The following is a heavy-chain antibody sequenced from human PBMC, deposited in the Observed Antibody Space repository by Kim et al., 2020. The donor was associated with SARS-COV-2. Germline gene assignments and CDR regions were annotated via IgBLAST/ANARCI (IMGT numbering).Heavy chain of an antibody. V-gene: IGHV1-8*01. CDR1: GYTFSSYH. CDR2: MSPSTGDT. D-gene: IGHD6-19*01. Sequence: ASVKVSCKASGYTFSSYHINWVRQATGQGFEWLGWMSPSTGDTGYAQKFQGRVTMTGDTSVSTAYMELSSLRSDDTAVYYCARVPVGGWFEGEGSWGQGTLVTVSS. J-gene: IGHJ5*02. CDR3: ARVPVGGWFEGEGS.